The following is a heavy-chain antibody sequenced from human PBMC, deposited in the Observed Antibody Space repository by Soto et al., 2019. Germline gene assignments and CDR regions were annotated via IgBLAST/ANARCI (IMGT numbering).Heavy chain of an antibody. Sequence: ASVKVSCKASGGTFSSYAISWVRQAPGQGLEWMGWMNPNSGNTGYAQKFQSRVTMTRDPSISTAYMELSSLRSEDTAMYYCARQWELSGYYYGMDVWGQGTKVTVSS. J-gene: IGHJ6*02. V-gene: IGHV1-8*02. D-gene: IGHD1-26*01. CDR3: ARQWELSGYYYGMDV. CDR1: GGTFSSYA. CDR2: MNPNSGNT.